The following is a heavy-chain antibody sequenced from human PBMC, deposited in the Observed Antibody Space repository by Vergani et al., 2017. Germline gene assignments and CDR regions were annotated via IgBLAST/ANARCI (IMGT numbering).Heavy chain of an antibody. CDR3: GKGLGIPPTALGGGLDS. V-gene: IGHV3-23*01. CDR1: GFTFSNSA. Sequence: EVHLLESGGGLVQSGGSLRLSCAASGFTFSNSAVSWVRQAPGRGLAWVSSISGPGLSTYYADSLKGRVTISRDNSKNTLFLEMNSLRTEDTATYFCGKGLGIPPTALGGGLDSWGPGTVVLVSS. D-gene: IGHD3-16*01. J-gene: IGHJ4*02. CDR2: ISGPGLST.